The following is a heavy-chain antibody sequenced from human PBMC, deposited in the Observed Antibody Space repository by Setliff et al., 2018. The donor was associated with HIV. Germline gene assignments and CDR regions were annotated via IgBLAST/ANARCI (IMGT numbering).Heavy chain of an antibody. CDR3: ARHSPSDY. V-gene: IGHV4-59*08. CDR2: IYNSAST. Sequence: SETLSLACTVSGDSISTDYWTWIRQPPGKGLEWIGYIYNSASTSYNPSLKGRVTISVDTSKNQFSLKLSSVTAADTAVYYCARHSPSDYWGQGTLVTVSS. J-gene: IGHJ4*02. CDR1: GDSISTDY.